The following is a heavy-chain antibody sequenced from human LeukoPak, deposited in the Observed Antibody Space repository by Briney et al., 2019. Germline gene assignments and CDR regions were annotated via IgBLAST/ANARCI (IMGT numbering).Heavy chain of an antibody. CDR1: GYTFTSYA. Sequence: ASVKVSCKASGYTFTSYAMHWVRQAPGQRLEWMGWINAGNGNTKYSQKFQGRVTITRDTSASTAYMELSSLRSEDTAVCYCARVFDSSGWSDFDYWGQGTLVTVSS. D-gene: IGHD6-19*01. CDR2: INAGNGNT. V-gene: IGHV1-3*01. CDR3: ARVFDSSGWSDFDY. J-gene: IGHJ4*02.